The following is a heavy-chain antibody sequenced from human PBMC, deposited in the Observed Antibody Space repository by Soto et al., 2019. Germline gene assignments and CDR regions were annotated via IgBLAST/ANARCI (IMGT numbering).Heavy chain of an antibody. CDR3: GRDPGERAPINWYFDL. CDR2: ISYDGSNK. D-gene: IGHD3-16*01. V-gene: IGHV3-30-3*01. Sequence: QVQLVESGGGVVQPGRSLRLSCAASGFTFSSYAMHWVRQAPGKGLEWVAVISYDGSNKYYADSVKGRFTISRDNSKNTLYLQMNSLGAEDTAVYYWGRDPGERAPINWYFDLWGRGTLVTVSS. CDR1: GFTFSSYA. J-gene: IGHJ2*01.